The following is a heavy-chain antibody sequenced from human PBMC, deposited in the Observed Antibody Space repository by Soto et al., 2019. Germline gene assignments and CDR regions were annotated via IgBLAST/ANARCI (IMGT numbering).Heavy chain of an antibody. V-gene: IGHV2-26*01. CDR3: ARTPYDYIWGSPLYYFEY. CDR2: IFSNDEK. Sequence: QVTLKESGPVLVKPTETLTLTCTVSGFSLSNARMGVSWIRQPPGKALEWLAHIFSNDEKSYSTSLKSRLTISKDTSKSQVVLTMTNMDPVDTATYYCARTPYDYIWGSPLYYFEYWGQGTLVTVSS. J-gene: IGHJ4*02. CDR1: GFSLSNARMG. D-gene: IGHD3-16*01.